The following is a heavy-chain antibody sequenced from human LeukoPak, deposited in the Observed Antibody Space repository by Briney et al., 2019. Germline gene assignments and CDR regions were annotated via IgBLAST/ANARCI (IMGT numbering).Heavy chain of an antibody. J-gene: IGHJ6*02. D-gene: IGHD3-10*01. CDR2: INPSGGST. Sequence: ASVKVSCKASGYTFTSYYMHWVRQAPGQGLEWMGIINPSGGSTSCAQKFQGRVTMTRDTSTSTVYMELSSLRSEDTAVYYCARGGESYSVYYYYYGMDVWGQGTTVTVSS. CDR1: GYTFTSYY. V-gene: IGHV1-46*01. CDR3: ARGGESYSVYYYYYGMDV.